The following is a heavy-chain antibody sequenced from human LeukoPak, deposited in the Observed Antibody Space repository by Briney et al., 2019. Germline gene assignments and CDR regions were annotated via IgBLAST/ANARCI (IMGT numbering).Heavy chain of an antibody. V-gene: IGHV1-8*03. CDR1: GYNFTNYD. J-gene: IGHJ5*02. CDR3: ARQGRSGSYSAFSWFDP. Sequence: ASVKVSCKASGYNFTNYDINWVRQATGQGLEWMGWMNPKSGDTGYSQKFQGRVFITRDTSINTVYMELSSLRSEDTAVYYCARQGRSGSYSAFSWFDPWGQGTLVTVSS. D-gene: IGHD3-22*01. CDR2: MNPKSGDT.